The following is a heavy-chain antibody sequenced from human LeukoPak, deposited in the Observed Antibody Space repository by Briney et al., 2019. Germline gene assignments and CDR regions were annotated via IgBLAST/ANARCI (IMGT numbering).Heavy chain of an antibody. D-gene: IGHD2-15*01. V-gene: IGHV4-34*01. Sequence: SETLSLTCAVSGNSWSWVRQPPGKGLEWIAEIDHNRNINYNPSLKSRVTISIDTSENQFSLKLTSVTAADTAVYYCAREAQYCSGGGCYGGFFQHWGQGTLVTVSS. CDR3: AREAQYCSGGGCYGGFFQH. J-gene: IGHJ1*01. CDR1: SGNS. CDR2: IDHNRNI.